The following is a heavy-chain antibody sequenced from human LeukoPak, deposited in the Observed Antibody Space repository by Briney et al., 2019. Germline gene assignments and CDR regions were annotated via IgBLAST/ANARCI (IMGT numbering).Heavy chain of an antibody. D-gene: IGHD2-2*01. V-gene: IGHV3-23*01. Sequence: GGSLRPSCAASGFTFSSYAMSWVRQAPGKGLEWVSAISGSGGNTYYADSVKGRFTISRDNSKNTLYLQMNSLRAEGTAVYYYAKAVYCSSTSCSLGNWGQGTLVTVSS. J-gene: IGHJ4*02. CDR1: GFTFSSYA. CDR3: AKAVYCSSTSCSLGN. CDR2: ISGSGGNT.